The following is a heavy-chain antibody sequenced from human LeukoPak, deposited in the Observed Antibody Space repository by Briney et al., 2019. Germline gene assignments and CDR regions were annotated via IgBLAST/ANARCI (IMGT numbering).Heavy chain of an antibody. J-gene: IGHJ2*01. CDR2: INHSGST. Sequence: SETLSLTCAVYGGSFSGYYWSWIRQPPGKGLEWIGEINHSGSTNYNPSLKSRVTISVDTSKNQFSLRLSSVTAADTAVYYCARAPLDYGSGSYYPWYFDLWGRGTLVTVSS. CDR3: ARAPLDYGSGSYYPWYFDL. CDR1: GGSFSGYY. V-gene: IGHV4-34*01. D-gene: IGHD3-10*01.